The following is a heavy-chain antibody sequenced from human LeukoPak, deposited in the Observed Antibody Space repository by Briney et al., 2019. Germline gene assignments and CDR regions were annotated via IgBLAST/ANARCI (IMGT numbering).Heavy chain of an antibody. Sequence: GGSLRLSCAASGFTFSRYSMNWVRQAPGKGLEWVSYISGSSSTIYYADSVKGRFTISRDNAKNSLFLQMNSLRDEDTAVYYCAREDYSSGWYYFEYWGQGTLVTVSS. D-gene: IGHD6-19*01. CDR3: AREDYSSGWYYFEY. CDR2: ISGSSSTI. V-gene: IGHV3-48*02. CDR1: GFTFSRYS. J-gene: IGHJ4*02.